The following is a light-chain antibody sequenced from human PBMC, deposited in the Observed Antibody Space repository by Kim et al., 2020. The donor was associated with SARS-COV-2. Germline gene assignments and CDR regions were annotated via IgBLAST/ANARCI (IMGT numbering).Light chain of an antibody. J-gene: IGKJ1*01. CDR2: QAS. CDR3: QQYYNYPRT. Sequence: ASVGGRVTITCRASQSISSWLAWYQQRPGKAPKLLIYQASSLEGGVPSRFSGSGSGTEFTLTISSLQPDDFATYYCQQYYNYPRTFGQGTKVDIK. V-gene: IGKV1-5*03. CDR1: QSISSW.